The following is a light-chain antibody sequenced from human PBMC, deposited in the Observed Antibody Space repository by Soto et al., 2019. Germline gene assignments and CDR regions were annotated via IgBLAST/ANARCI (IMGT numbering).Light chain of an antibody. V-gene: IGKV3-15*01. CDR1: QSVTSN. J-gene: IGKJ4*01. Sequence: EIVLTQSPATLSLSPGERATLSCRASQSVTSNLAWYQQKPGQAPRLLIHGASTRATGIPARFSGSGSGTEFTLTISRLEPEDFAVYYCQQFSSYPLTFGGGTKVDIK. CDR3: QQFSSYPLT. CDR2: GAS.